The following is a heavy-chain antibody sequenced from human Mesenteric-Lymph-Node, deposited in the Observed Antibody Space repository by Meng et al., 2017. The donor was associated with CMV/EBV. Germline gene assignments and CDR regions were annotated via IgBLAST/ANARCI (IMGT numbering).Heavy chain of an antibody. V-gene: IGHV1-18*01. Sequence: ASVKVSCKASGYTFTSYGISWVRQAPGQGLEWMGWISAYNGNTNYAQKLQGRVTMTTDTSTSTAYMELRRLRSDDTAVYYCAREDLAVAAYYFDYWGQGTLVTVSS. CDR2: ISAYNGNT. D-gene: IGHD6-19*01. CDR3: AREDLAVAAYYFDY. CDR1: GYTFTSYG. J-gene: IGHJ4*02.